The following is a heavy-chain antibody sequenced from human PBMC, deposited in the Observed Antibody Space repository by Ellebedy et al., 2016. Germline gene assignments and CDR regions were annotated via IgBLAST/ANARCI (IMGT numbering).Heavy chain of an antibody. Sequence: GESLKISCAASGFTFSHYWMTWVRLAPGKGLEWVANMNQDGSEKYYVDSIKGRFTNSRDNAKNSLYLQMNSLGAEDTAVYYCARDNLGDYLYDYWGQGTLVTVSS. CDR1: GFTFSHYW. CDR3: ARDNLGDYLYDY. D-gene: IGHD4-17*01. CDR2: MNQDGSEK. V-gene: IGHV3-7*03. J-gene: IGHJ4*02.